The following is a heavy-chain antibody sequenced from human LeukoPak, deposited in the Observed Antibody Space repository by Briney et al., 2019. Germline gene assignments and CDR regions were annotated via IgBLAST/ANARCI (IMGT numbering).Heavy chain of an antibody. D-gene: IGHD3-10*01. V-gene: IGHV3-48*02. CDR1: GFTFSSYS. CDR3: ARDGMVRGVIIWDAFDI. CDR2: ISSSSSTI. Sequence: GGSLRLSCAASGFTFSSYSMNWVRQAPGKGLEWVSYISSSSSTIYYADSVKGRFTISRDNAKNSLYLQMNSLRDEDTAVYYCARDGMVRGVIIWDAFDIWGQGTMVNVSS. J-gene: IGHJ3*02.